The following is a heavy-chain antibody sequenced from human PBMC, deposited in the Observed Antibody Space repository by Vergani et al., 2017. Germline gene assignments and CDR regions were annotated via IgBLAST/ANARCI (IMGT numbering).Heavy chain of an antibody. CDR2: IHTGGST. V-gene: IGHV4-61*02. CDR3: ARLLGDYGDYCDY. Sequence: QVKLQESGPGLLKPSQTLSLTCTVSGESIRSGSHYWSWIRQPAGKGPEWIGHIHTGGSTDLNPSFKSRVSISVDPSKSQFSLQLNSVTVADTAVYYCARLLGDYGDYCDYWGQGTLVTVSS. J-gene: IGHJ4*02. D-gene: IGHD4-17*01. CDR1: GESIRSGSHY.